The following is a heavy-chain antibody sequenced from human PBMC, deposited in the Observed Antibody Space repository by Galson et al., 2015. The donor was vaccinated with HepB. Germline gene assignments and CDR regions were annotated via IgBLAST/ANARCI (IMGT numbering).Heavy chain of an antibody. J-gene: IGHJ5*02. CDR1: GFTFDNYA. CDR2: ISASGGST. Sequence: SLRLSCAASGFTFDNYAMSWVRQVPGKGLEWVSAISASGGSTYYADSVKGRFTISRDTSKNTLYLQMNSLRDEDTAIYYCAKYCSSDACYSRGFDPWGREPWSPSPQ. V-gene: IGHV3-23*01. D-gene: IGHD2-15*01. CDR3: AKYCSSDACYSRGFDP.